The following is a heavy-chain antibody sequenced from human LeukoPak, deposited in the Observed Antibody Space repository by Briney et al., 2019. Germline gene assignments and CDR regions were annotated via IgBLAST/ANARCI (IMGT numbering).Heavy chain of an antibody. Sequence: PSETLSLTCSVSGGSISSSNWWSWVRQPPGKGLEWIGEIYHSGSTNYNPSLKSRVTISVDKSKNQFSLKLSSVTAAGTAVYYCAREGSGWYKEIDYWGQGTLVTVSS. CDR2: IYHSGST. J-gene: IGHJ4*02. CDR3: AREGSGWYKEIDY. D-gene: IGHD6-19*01. V-gene: IGHV4-4*02. CDR1: GGSISSSNW.